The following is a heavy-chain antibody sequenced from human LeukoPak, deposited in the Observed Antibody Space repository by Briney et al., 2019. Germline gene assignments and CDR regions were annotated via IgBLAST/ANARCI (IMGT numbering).Heavy chain of an antibody. J-gene: IGHJ4*02. V-gene: IGHV3-7*01. Sequence: GGSLRLSCAASGFTFSSYWMSWVRQAPGKGREGVANIKQDGSEKYYVDSVKGRFTISRDNAKNSLYLQMNSLRAEDTAVYYCARLGYCSGGSCYSSYYFDYWGQGTLVTVSS. CDR1: GFTFSSYW. CDR3: ARLGYCSGGSCYSSYYFDY. CDR2: IKQDGSEK. D-gene: IGHD2-15*01.